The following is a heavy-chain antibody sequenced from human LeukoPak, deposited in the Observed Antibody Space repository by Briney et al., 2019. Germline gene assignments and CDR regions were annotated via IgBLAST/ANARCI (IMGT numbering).Heavy chain of an antibody. J-gene: IGHJ4*02. D-gene: IGHD1-26*01. CDR1: GYILTELY. V-gene: IGHV1-24*01. Sequence: ASVKVSCKVCGYILTELYMQWVRQAPGKGLEWMGGFDPEDGETIYAQKLQGRVTMTEDTSTDTAYIELSSLRSEDTAVYYCATDINSGSYFYDYWGQGTLVTVSS. CDR3: ATDINSGSYFYDY. CDR2: FDPEDGET.